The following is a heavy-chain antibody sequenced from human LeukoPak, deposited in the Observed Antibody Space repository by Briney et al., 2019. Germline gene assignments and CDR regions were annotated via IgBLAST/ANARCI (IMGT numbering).Heavy chain of an antibody. CDR3: AKSRDSSALFDY. J-gene: IGHJ4*02. V-gene: IGHV3-23*01. Sequence: GGSLRLSCAASGFTFSGYAMSWVRQAPGKGLEWVSMSGSSGSTYYADSVKGRLTISRDNSKNTLCLEMNSLRAEDTAVYYCAKSRDSSALFDYWGQGTLVTVSS. CDR2: SGSSGST. D-gene: IGHD3-22*01. CDR1: GFTFSGYA.